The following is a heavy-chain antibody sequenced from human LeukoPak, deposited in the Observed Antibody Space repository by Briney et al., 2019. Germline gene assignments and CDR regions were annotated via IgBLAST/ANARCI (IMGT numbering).Heavy chain of an antibody. J-gene: IGHJ5*02. CDR2: INPNSGGT. D-gene: IGHD6-19*01. CDR3: AREYSSGLNWFDP. CDR1: GYTFTGYY. V-gene: IGHV1-2*02. Sequence: GASVKVSCKASGYTFTGYYMHWVRQAPGQGLEWMGWINPNSGGTNYAQKFQGRVTMTRDTSISTAYMELSRLRSDDTAVYYYAREYSSGLNWFDPWGQGTLVTVSS.